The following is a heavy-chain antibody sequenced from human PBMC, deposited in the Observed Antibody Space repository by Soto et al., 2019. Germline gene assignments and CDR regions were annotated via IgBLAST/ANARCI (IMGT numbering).Heavy chain of an antibody. V-gene: IGHV1-69*01. J-gene: IGHJ5*02. CDR3: ARDGGDCSGGSCYSRYNWCGP. CDR2: IIPIFGTA. CDR1: GGTFSSYA. Sequence: QVQLVQSGAEVQKPGSSVKVSCKASGGTFSSYAISWVRQAPGQGLEWMGGIIPIFGTANYAQKFQGRVMNTADDSTSTDYMELSSLRSEDTAVYYCARDGGDCSGGSCYSRYNWCGPWGQGTLVTVPS. D-gene: IGHD2-15*01.